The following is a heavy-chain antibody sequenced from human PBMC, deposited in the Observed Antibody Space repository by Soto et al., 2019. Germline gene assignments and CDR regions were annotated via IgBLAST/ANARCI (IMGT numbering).Heavy chain of an antibody. J-gene: IGHJ5*02. CDR1: GGSFSGYY. Sequence: SETLSLTCAVYGGSFSGYYWSWIRQPPGKGLEWIGEINHSGSTNYNPSLKSRVTISVDTSKNQFSLKLSSVTAADTAVYYCARGVIVVVVAATSTYNWFDPWGQGTLVTVSS. V-gene: IGHV4-34*01. CDR2: INHSGST. D-gene: IGHD2-15*01. CDR3: ARGVIVVVVAATSTYNWFDP.